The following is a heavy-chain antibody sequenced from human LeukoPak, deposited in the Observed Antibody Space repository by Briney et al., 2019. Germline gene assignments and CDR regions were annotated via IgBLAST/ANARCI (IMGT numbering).Heavy chain of an antibody. J-gene: IGHJ4*02. V-gene: IGHV4-59*01. D-gene: IGHD2/OR15-2a*01. Sequence: SETLSLTCTVSGGSISSYYWSWIWQPPGKGPEWIGYIYYSGSTNYNPSLKSRVTISVDTSKNQFSLKLSSVTAADTAVYYCAREIGGYWGQGTLVTVSS. CDR2: IYYSGST. CDR1: GGSISSYY. CDR3: AREIGGY.